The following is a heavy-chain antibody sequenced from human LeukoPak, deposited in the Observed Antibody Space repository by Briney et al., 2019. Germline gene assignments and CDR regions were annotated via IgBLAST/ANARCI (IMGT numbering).Heavy chain of an antibody. CDR3: AVGPMTTVTTGFGY. D-gene: IGHD4-17*01. J-gene: IGHJ4*02. CDR1: VYTFTGYY. V-gene: IGHV1-2*02. CDR2: INPNSGGT. Sequence: ASVTVSFTSSVYTFTGYYMHWVRQAPGQGLEWMGWINPNSGGTNYAQKFQGRVTITRDTSISTAYMELSRLRSDDTAVYYCAVGPMTTVTTGFGYWGQGTLVTVSS.